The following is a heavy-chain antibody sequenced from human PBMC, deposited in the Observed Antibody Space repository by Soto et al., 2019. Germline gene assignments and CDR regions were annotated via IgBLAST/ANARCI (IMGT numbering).Heavy chain of an antibody. CDR1: GGSISNYY. CDR3: ARGGQDFWSGPFDY. J-gene: IGHJ4*02. D-gene: IGHD3-3*01. Sequence: SETLSLTCTVSGGSISNYYCNWIRQPAGKGLEWIGRIDTSGSTNYNPSLKSRVTMSVDTSKQEFSLKLSSVAAADTALHYCARGGQDFWSGPFDYWGRGALVTVS. CDR2: IDTSGST. V-gene: IGHV4-4*07.